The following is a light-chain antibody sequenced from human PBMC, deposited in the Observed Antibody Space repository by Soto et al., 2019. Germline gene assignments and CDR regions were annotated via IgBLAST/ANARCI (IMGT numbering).Light chain of an antibody. CDR1: QSVSSSF. J-gene: IGKJ1*01. Sequence: EIVLTQSPGTLALSPGERATLSCRASQSVSSSFLAWYQQKPGQAPRLLIYGASSRATGIPDRFSGSGSGTDFTLTTSGLEPEHFAVYYCQQYGSSPWTFGQGTKVEI. CDR3: QQYGSSPWT. CDR2: GAS. V-gene: IGKV3-20*01.